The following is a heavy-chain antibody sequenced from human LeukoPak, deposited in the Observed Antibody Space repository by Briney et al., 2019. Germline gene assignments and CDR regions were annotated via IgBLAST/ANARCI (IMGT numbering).Heavy chain of an antibody. D-gene: IGHD6-6*01. Sequence: SQTLSLTWTVSGGSMSSYYWSWIRQPPGKGLEWIGYIYYTGSTDYIPSLKNRVTISIDTSKNQFSLKVRSVTAADTAVYYCARAPIPARRPDFFDYWGQGTLVTVSS. CDR1: GGSMSSYY. J-gene: IGHJ4*02. CDR3: ARAPIPARRPDFFDY. V-gene: IGHV4-59*01. CDR2: IYYTGST.